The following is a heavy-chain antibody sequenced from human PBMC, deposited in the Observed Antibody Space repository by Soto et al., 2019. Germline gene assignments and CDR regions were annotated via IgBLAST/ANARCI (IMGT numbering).Heavy chain of an antibody. Sequence: SETLSLTCAVYGGSFSGYYWSWIRQPPGKGLEWIGEINHSGSTNYNPSLKSRVTISVDTSKNQFSLKLGSVTAADTAVYYCARTKHIVVVTAIRWFDPWGQGTLVTVSS. CDR2: INHSGST. V-gene: IGHV4-34*01. CDR1: GGSFSGYY. CDR3: ARTKHIVVVTAIRWFDP. D-gene: IGHD2-21*02. J-gene: IGHJ5*02.